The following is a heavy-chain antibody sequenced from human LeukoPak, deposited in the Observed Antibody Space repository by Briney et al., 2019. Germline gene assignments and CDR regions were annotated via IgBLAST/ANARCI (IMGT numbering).Heavy chain of an antibody. CDR3: ARGKYSSGWFDY. J-gene: IGHJ4*02. Sequence: PGGSLRLSCAASGFTFSSYSMNWVRQAPGKGLEWVSSITTSSTYISYADSVKGRFTISRDNAKNSLYLQTNSLRAEDTAVYYCARGKYSSGWFDYWGQGTLVTVSS. V-gene: IGHV3-21*01. CDR1: GFTFSSYS. D-gene: IGHD6-19*01. CDR2: ITTSSTYI.